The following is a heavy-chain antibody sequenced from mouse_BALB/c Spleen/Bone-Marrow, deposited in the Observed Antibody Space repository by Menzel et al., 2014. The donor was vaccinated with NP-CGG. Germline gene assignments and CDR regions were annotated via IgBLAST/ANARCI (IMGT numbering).Heavy chain of an antibody. V-gene: IGHV5-9-3*01. CDR2: ISSAGIHT. CDR3: ARQDRVYYFDY. J-gene: IGHJ2*01. CDR1: GFTFTSYA. Sequence: EVQLVESGGGLVKPGGSLKLSCTASGFTFTSYAMSWVRQTPEKWLEWVATISSAGIHTYYVDTVKGRFTISRDNAKNTLFLHMSSLRSEDTAMYYCARQDRVYYFDYWGQGTTLTVSS.